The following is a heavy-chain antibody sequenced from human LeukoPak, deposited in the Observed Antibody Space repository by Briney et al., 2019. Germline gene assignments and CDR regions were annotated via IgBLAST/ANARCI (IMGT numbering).Heavy chain of an antibody. V-gene: IGHV5-51*01. Sequence: GESLKISCKGSGYSFTSYWIGWVRQMPGKGLEWMGIIYPGDSDTRYSPSFQGQVTISADKSISTAYLQWSSLKASDTAMYYCARQNGAAAGTGAFDYWGQGTLVTVSS. CDR3: ARQNGAAAGTGAFDY. CDR2: IYPGDSDT. CDR1: GYSFTSYW. D-gene: IGHD6-13*01. J-gene: IGHJ4*02.